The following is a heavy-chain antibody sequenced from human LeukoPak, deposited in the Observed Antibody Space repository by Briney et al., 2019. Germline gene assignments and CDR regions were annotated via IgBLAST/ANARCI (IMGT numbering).Heavy chain of an antibody. J-gene: IGHJ6*03. D-gene: IGHD2-2*01. Sequence: TTSETLSLTCTVSGGSISSGDYYWSWIRQPPGKGLEWIGYIYYSGSTYYNPSLKSRVTISVDTSKNQFSLKLSSVTAADTAVYYCSGVPAAPTYYYYYMDVWGKGTTVTVSS. CDR3: SGVPAAPTYYYYYMDV. CDR2: IYYSGST. CDR1: GGSISSGDYY. V-gene: IGHV4-30-4*08.